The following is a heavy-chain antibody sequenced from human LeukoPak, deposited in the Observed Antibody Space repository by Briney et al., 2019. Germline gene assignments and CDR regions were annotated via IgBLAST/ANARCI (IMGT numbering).Heavy chain of an antibody. V-gene: IGHV4-39*01. Sequence: SETLSLTCTVSGGSISSSNYYWCWIRQPPGKGLEWIGSIFYSGSTYYNPSLKSRVTISVDTSKNQFSLKVSSVTAADTAVYYCATYSTSWSVDYWGQGTLVTVSS. CDR3: ATYSTSWSVDY. CDR2: IFYSGST. J-gene: IGHJ4*02. CDR1: GGSISSSNYY. D-gene: IGHD6-13*01.